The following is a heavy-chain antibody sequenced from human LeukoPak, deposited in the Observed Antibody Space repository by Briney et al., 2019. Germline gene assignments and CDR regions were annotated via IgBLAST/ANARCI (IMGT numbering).Heavy chain of an antibody. CDR1: GFTFSSYA. V-gene: IGHV3-23*01. J-gene: IGHJ6*04. CDR2: ISGSGGST. D-gene: IGHD2-15*01. Sequence: GGSLSLSCAASGFTFSSYAMSWVRQPPGRGLEWVSAISGSGGSTYYADSVKGRLTISRDNSKNTPYLQRNSLRAEDTAVYYCAKQRPGRDFICGSWSRSSYHYGMDVWGKGTTVTVSS. CDR3: AKQRPGRDFICGSWSRSSYHYGMDV.